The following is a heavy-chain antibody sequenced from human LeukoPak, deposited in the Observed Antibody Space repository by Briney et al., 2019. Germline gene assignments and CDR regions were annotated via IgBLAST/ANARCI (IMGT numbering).Heavy chain of an antibody. D-gene: IGHD1-26*01. CDR2: MNPNSGNT. CDR3: ATDHSWTARGRFDY. V-gene: IGHV1-8*03. CDR1: GYTFTSYD. Sequence: AASVKVSCKASGYTFTSYDINWVRQATGQGLEWMGWMNPNSGNTGYAQKFQGRVTITRNTSMSTAYMELSSLRSEDTAVYYCATDHSWTARGRFDYWGQGTLVTVSS. J-gene: IGHJ4*02.